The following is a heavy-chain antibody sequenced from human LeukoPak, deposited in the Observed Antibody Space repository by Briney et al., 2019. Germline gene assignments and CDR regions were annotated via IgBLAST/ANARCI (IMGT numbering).Heavy chain of an antibody. V-gene: IGHV3-30*04. CDR2: ISYDGSNK. CDR1: GFTFSSYA. D-gene: IGHD2-2*03. Sequence: GGSLRLSCAASGFTFSSYAMHWVRQAPGKGLEWVAVISYDGSNKYYADSVKGRFTISRDNPKNTLYLQMNSLRAEDTAVYYCAKDGSTGYCSSTTCYGDYYYYMDVWGKGTTVTISS. J-gene: IGHJ6*03. CDR3: AKDGSTGYCSSTTCYGDYYYYMDV.